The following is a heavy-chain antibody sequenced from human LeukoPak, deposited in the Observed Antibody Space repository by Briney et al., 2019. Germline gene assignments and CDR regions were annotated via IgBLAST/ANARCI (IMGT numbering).Heavy chain of an antibody. D-gene: IGHD6-13*01. J-gene: IGHJ6*02. V-gene: IGHV4-61*01. Sequence: SETLSLTCTVSGYSISSGYYWSWIRQPPGKGLEWIGYIYYSGSTNYNPSLKSRVTISVDTSKNQFSLKLSSVTAADTAVYYCARVSTPAANYYYYGMDVWGQGTTVTVSS. CDR2: IYYSGST. CDR1: GYSISSGYY. CDR3: ARVSTPAANYYYYGMDV.